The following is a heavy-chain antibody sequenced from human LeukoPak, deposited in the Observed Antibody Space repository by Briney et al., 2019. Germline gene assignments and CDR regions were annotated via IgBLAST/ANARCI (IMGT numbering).Heavy chain of an antibody. Sequence: ASVKVSCKASGYTFTSYAMNWVRQAPGQGLEWMGWINTNTGNPTYAQGFTGRFVFSLDTSVSTAYLQISSLQAEDTAAYYCARDKIMIMFGGVIANWFDPWGQGTLVTVSS. D-gene: IGHD3-16*02. V-gene: IGHV7-4-1*02. CDR2: INTNTGNP. CDR1: GYTFTSYA. J-gene: IGHJ5*02. CDR3: ARDKIMIMFGGVIANWFDP.